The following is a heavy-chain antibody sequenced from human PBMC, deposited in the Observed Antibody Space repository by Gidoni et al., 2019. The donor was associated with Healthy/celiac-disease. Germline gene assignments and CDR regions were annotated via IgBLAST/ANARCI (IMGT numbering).Heavy chain of an antibody. CDR1: GCTLGDDA. D-gene: IGHD3-3*01. CDR2: IRSKAYGGTT. CDR3: TFPTYYDFWSGYSD. Sequence: EVQLVESGGGLVKRGRSLRLACTAAGCTLGDDAMSWFRQAPGKGLGWVGFIRSKAYGGTTEYAASVKGRFTISRDDSKSIAYLQMNSLKTEDTAVYYCTFPTYYDFWSGYSDWGQGTLVTVSS. J-gene: IGHJ4*02. V-gene: IGHV3-49*05.